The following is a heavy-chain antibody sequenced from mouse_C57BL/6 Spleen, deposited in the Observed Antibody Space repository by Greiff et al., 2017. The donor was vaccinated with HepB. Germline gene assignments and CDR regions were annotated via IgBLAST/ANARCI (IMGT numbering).Heavy chain of an antibody. CDR3: ARGHYYGSSYFYAMDY. V-gene: IGHV1-72*01. D-gene: IGHD1-1*01. J-gene: IGHJ4*01. CDR1: GYTFTSYW. CDR2: IDPKSGGT. Sequence: QVQLQQPGAELVKPGASVKLSCKASGYTFTSYWMHWVKQRPGRGLEWIGRIDPKSGGTKYNEKFKSKATLTVDKPSSTAYMQLSSLTSEDSAVYYCARGHYYGSSYFYAMDYWGQGTSVTVSS.